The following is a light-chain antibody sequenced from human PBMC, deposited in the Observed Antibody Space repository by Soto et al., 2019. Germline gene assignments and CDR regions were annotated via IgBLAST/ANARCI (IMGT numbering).Light chain of an antibody. CDR2: DAS. J-gene: IGKJ1*01. V-gene: IGKV1-5*01. Sequence: DMQVAQSASTLSASVGDRVTITCRASQSISSWLAWYQQKPGKAPKLLIYDASSLESGVPSRFSGSGSGTEFTLTISSLQPDDFATYYCQQYNSYWWTFGQGTKV. CDR1: QSISSW. CDR3: QQYNSYWWT.